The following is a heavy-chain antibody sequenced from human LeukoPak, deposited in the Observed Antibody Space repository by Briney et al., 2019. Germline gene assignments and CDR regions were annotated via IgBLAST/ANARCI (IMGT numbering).Heavy chain of an antibody. Sequence: SETLSLTCTVSGGSISSSSYYWGWIRQPPGKGLEWIGSIYYSGSTYYNPSLKSRVTISVDTSKNQFSLKLSSVIAADTAVYYCARPHRRYCSSTSCYPLSYMDVWGKGTTVTVSS. CDR3: ARPHRRYCSSTSCYPLSYMDV. CDR2: IYYSGST. J-gene: IGHJ6*03. D-gene: IGHD2-2*01. CDR1: GGSISSSSYY. V-gene: IGHV4-39*01.